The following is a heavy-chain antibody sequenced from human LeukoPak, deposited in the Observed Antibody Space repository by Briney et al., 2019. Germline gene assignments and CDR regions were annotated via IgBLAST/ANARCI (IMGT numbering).Heavy chain of an antibody. V-gene: IGHV3-66*02. Sequence: PGGSLRLSCAASGFTVSSNYMSWVRQAPGKGLEWVSVIYSGGSTYYADSVKGRFTISRDNSKNTLYLQRNSLRAEDTAVYYCARFGSSWDLDYWGQGTLVTVSS. CDR3: ARFGSSWDLDY. CDR1: GFTVSSNY. J-gene: IGHJ4*02. D-gene: IGHD6-13*01. CDR2: IYSGGST.